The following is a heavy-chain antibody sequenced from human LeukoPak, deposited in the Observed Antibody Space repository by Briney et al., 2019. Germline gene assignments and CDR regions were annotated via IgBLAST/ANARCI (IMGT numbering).Heavy chain of an antibody. D-gene: IGHD3-3*01. CDR1: GGTFSSYA. Sequence: SVKVSCKASGGTFSSYAISWVRQAPGQGLEWMRGIIPIFGTANYAQKFQGRVTITTDESTSTAYMELSSLRSEDTAVYYCASTYYDFWSGPRGDFDYWGQGTLVTVSS. CDR3: ASTYYDFWSGPRGDFDY. J-gene: IGHJ4*02. CDR2: IIPIFGTA. V-gene: IGHV1-69*05.